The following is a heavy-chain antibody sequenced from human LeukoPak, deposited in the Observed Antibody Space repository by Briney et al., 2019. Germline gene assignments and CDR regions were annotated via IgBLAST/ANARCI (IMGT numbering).Heavy chain of an antibody. CDR3: ARSLTVTTRIHSIDP. CDR1: GFAFSTYA. Sequence: GGSLRLSCAASGFAFSTYAMSWVRQAPGKGLEWVSSISGSGSNTYYADSVKGQFTISRDSFKSTLYLQMNSLRAEDTAVYYCARSLTVTTRIHSIDPRGQGTLVTVSS. J-gene: IGHJ4*02. D-gene: IGHD4-17*01. V-gene: IGHV3-23*01. CDR2: ISGSGSNT.